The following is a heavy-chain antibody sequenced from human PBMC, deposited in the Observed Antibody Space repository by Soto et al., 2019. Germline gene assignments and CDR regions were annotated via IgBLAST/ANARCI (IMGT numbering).Heavy chain of an antibody. CDR1: GYTFTTYG. V-gene: IGHV1-18*01. Sequence: QVQLVQSGAEVKKPGASVKVSCKASGYTFTTYGISWVRQAPGQGLEWMGWISAYNGNTNYAQKIQGRVTMTTDTSTGTAYMELRSLRSDDTAVYYCARQQWLYYYYGMGVWGQGTTVTVSS. D-gene: IGHD6-19*01. CDR3: ARQQWLYYYYGMGV. J-gene: IGHJ6*02. CDR2: ISAYNGNT.